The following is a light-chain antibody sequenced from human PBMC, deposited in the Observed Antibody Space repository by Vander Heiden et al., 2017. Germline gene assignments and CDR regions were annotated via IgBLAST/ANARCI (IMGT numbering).Light chain of an antibody. J-gene: IGKJ5*01. CDR2: AAS. Sequence: VIWMTQSPSLLSASTGDRVTISCRMSQGLSSYLAWYQQKPGKAPELLIYAASTLQSGVPSRFSGSGSGTDFTLTISCLESEDFATYYCKQYYSFPITFGQGTRLEIK. V-gene: IGKV1D-8*01. CDR1: QGLSSY. CDR3: KQYYSFPIT.